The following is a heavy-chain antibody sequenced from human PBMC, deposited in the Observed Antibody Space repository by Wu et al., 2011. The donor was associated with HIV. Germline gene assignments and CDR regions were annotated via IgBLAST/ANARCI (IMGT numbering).Heavy chain of an antibody. J-gene: IGHJ4*02. CDR2: INTYNDDT. CDR1: GGTLSSYA. D-gene: IGHD3-10*01. V-gene: IGHV1-18*01. CDR3: ARDYYGSGSYLLY. Sequence: QVQLVQSGAEVKKPGSSVKVSCKASGGTLSSYAISWVRQAPGQGLEWMGWINTYNDDTNYARNLQGRVALTTDTSRGTAYMELRSLRSDDTAVYYCARDYYGSGSYLLYWGQGTLVTVSS.